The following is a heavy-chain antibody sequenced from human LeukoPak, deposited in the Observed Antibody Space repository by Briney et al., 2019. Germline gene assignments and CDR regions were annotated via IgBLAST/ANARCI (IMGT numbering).Heavy chain of an antibody. J-gene: IGHJ4*02. V-gene: IGHV3-30-3*01. Sequence: GGSLRLSCAASGFTFSSYAMHWVRQAPGKGLEWVAVISYDGSNKYYADSVKGRFTISRDNSKNTLYLQVNSLRAEDTAVYYCARGVGHGTTAFDYWGQGTLVTVSS. CDR2: ISYDGSNK. CDR3: ARGVGHGTTAFDY. CDR1: GFTFSSYA. D-gene: IGHD1-14*01.